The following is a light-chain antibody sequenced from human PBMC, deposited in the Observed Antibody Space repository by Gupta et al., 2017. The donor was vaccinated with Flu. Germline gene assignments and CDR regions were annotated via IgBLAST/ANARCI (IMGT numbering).Light chain of an antibody. CDR3: QTWGTASKPVV. CDR2: IHIDGSN. CDR1: SGISSYA. Sequence: QLVLPPSPSASASLGASVTLPCTPSSGISSYAIAWHQQQPEKGPRYLMKIHIDGSNSKGDGIPDRFSGSSSGAERYLTITRLQAEDEADYYCQTWGTASKPVVFGGGTKLTVL. V-gene: IGLV4-69*01. J-gene: IGLJ2*01.